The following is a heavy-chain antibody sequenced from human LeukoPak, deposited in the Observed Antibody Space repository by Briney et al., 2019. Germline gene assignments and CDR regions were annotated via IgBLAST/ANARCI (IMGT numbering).Heavy chain of an antibody. Sequence: ASVKVSCKASGYTFTSYYMHWVRQAPGQGLEWMGIINPSGGSTSYAQKFQGRVTMTRDMSTSTVYMELSSLRSEDTAVYYCARLGGGPDYDILTGYDYWGQGTLVTVSS. D-gene: IGHD3-9*01. CDR1: GYTFTSYY. CDR3: ARLGGGPDYDILTGYDY. CDR2: INPSGGST. J-gene: IGHJ4*02. V-gene: IGHV1-46*01.